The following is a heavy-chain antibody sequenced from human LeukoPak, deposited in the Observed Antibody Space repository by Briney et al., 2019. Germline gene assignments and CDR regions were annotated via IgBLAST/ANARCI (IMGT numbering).Heavy chain of an antibody. J-gene: IGHJ4*02. Sequence: GSSVKVSCKASGGTFSSYAISWVRQAPGQGLEWMGGIIPIFGTANYAQKFQGRVTITADESTSTAYMELSSLRSEDTAVYYCARDGSPWEGQLERLVYWGQGTLVTVSS. CDR3: ARDGSPWEGQLERLVY. CDR1: GGTFSSYA. CDR2: IIPIFGTA. V-gene: IGHV1-69*01. D-gene: IGHD1-1*01.